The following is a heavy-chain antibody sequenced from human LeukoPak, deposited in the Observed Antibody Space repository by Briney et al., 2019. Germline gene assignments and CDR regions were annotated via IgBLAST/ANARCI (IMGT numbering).Heavy chain of an antibody. CDR3: AKAAAAADTFYYFGMDV. J-gene: IGHJ6*02. Sequence: GGSLRLSCAASGFTFSSYAMHWVRQAPGKGLEYVSAIVSNGGSTYYANSVKGRFTISRDNSKNTLYLQMGSLRAEDMAVYYCAKAAAAADTFYYFGMDVWGQGTTVTVSS. V-gene: IGHV3-64*01. CDR2: IVSNGGST. CDR1: GFTFSSYA. D-gene: IGHD6-13*01.